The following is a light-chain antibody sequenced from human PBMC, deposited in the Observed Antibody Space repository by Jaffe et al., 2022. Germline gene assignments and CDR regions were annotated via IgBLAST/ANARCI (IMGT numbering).Light chain of an antibody. CDR1: KLGDKY. Sequence: SYELTQPPSVSVSPGQTASITCSGDKLGDKYACWYQQKPGQSPVLVIYQDSKRPSGIPERFSGSNSGNTATLTISGTQAMDEADYYCQAWDSSTASLFGGGTKLTVL. CDR3: QAWDSSTASL. CDR2: QDS. J-gene: IGLJ2*01. V-gene: IGLV3-1*01.